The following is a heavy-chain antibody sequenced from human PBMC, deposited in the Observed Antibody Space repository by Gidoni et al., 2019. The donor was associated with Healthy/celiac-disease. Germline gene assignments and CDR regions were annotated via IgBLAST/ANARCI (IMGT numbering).Heavy chain of an antibody. Sequence: QLQLQESGPGLVTPSETLSLTCTVSVGSISSSSYYWGWIRQPPGKGLEWIGSIYYSGSTYYNPSLKSRVTISVDTSKNQFSLKLSSVTAADTAVYYCARQSRIDYGMDVWGQGTTVTVSS. CDR1: VGSISSSSYY. CDR2: IYYSGST. J-gene: IGHJ6*02. CDR3: ARQSRIDYGMDV. V-gene: IGHV4-39*01. D-gene: IGHD3-16*02.